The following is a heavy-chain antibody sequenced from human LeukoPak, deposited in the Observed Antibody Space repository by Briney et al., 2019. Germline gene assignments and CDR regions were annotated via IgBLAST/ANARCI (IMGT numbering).Heavy chain of an antibody. V-gene: IGHV1-2*02. CDR3: AKDTYYYESSGYYVFGY. D-gene: IGHD3-22*01. CDR1: GYTFTGYY. J-gene: IGHJ4*02. CDR2: INPNNGGT. Sequence: ASVKVSCKASGYTFTGYYIHWVRQAPGQGLEWMGWINPNNGGTNYAQKFQGRVIMTRDTSISTAYMEVSRLTSDDTAVYYCAKDTYYYESSGYYVFGYWGQGTLVTVSS.